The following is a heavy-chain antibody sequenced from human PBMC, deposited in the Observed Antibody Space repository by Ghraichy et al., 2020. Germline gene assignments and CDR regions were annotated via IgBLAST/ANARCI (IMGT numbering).Heavy chain of an antibody. D-gene: IGHD3-10*01. CDR2: INPHSGVT. CDR3: ARDQGVIGNPYGMDV. J-gene: IGHJ6*02. Sequence: ASVKVSCKASGYTFIDHYMHWVRQALGQGLEWMGWINPHSGVTNYAQKFQGRVTMTRDTSISTAYMELSRLSSVDTAVYYCARDQGVIGNPYGMDVWGQGTTVTVSS. CDR1: GYTFIDHY. V-gene: IGHV1-2*02.